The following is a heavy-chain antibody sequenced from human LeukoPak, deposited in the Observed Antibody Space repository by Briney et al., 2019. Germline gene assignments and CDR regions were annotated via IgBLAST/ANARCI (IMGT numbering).Heavy chain of an antibody. CDR2: IYTSGSA. J-gene: IGHJ4*02. D-gene: IGHD4-17*01. Sequence: SETLSLTCTVSRGSISSYYWSWIRQPAGEGLEWIGRIYTSGSANYNPSLKSRVTMSIDTSKNQFSLKLSSVTAADAAVYYCARFGYGDYYFDYWGQGTLVTVSS. CDR1: RGSISSYY. CDR3: ARFGYGDYYFDY. V-gene: IGHV4-4*07.